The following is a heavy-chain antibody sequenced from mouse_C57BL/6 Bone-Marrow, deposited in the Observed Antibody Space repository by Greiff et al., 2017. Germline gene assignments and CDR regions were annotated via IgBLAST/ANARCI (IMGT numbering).Heavy chain of an antibody. CDR1: GYTFTSYW. CDR3: ARSDPIRGYFDY. V-gene: IGHV1-52*01. CDR2: IDPSDSET. Sequence: QVQLKQPGAELVRPGSSVKLSCKASGYTFTSYWMHWVKQRPIQGLEWIGNIDPSDSETHYNQKFKDKATLTVDKSSSTAYMQLSSLTSEDSAVYYCARSDPIRGYFDYWGQGTTLTVSS. J-gene: IGHJ2*01. D-gene: IGHD1-1*01.